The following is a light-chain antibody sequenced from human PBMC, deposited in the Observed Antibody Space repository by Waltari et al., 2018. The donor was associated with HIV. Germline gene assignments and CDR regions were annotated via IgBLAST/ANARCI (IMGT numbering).Light chain of an antibody. J-gene: IGKJ1*01. CDR1: QSLNSC. V-gene: IGKV1-5*03. Sequence: DIQLTQFPSTLSASVGDTVTITCRASQSLNSCLAWYQQKPGKAPKVIIYTASNLESGVPSRFSGSGSGTEFSLTISSLQPEDFATYYCQQYYRNLKTFGQGTKVEMK. CDR2: TAS. CDR3: QQYYRNLKT.